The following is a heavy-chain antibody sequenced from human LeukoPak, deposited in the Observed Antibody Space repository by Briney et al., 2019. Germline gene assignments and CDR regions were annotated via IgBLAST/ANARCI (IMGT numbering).Heavy chain of an antibody. CDR2: ISYDGSNK. CDR3: ALNSGLDY. J-gene: IGHJ4*02. D-gene: IGHD1-26*01. CDR1: GFTFSSYG. V-gene: IGHV3-30*03. Sequence: GRSLRLSCAASGFTFSSYGMHWVRQAPGKGLEWVAVISYDGSNKYYADSVEGRFTISRDNSKNTLYLQMNSLRAEDTAVYYCALNSGLDYWGQGTLVTVSS.